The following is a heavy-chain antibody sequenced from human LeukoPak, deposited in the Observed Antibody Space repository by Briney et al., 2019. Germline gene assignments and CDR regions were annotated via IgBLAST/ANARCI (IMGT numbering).Heavy chain of an antibody. J-gene: IGHJ4*02. CDR2: MIYDGRLI. V-gene: IGHV3-7*01. CDR1: GFTFSTSW. Sequence: PGGSLRLSCAASGFTFSTSWMSWVRQAPGKGLEWVANMIYDGRLIYYVDFVKGRFTISRDNAKNSLYLQMNSLRAEDTAVYYCARDPSYGAIDYWGQGTLVTVSS. CDR3: ARDPSYGAIDY. D-gene: IGHD4-17*01.